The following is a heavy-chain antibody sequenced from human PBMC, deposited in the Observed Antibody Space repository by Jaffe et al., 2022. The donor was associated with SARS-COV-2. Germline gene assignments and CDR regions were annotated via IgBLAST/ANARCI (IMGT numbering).Heavy chain of an antibody. D-gene: IGHD2-2*01. CDR1: GFTFSSYA. Sequence: EVQLLESGGGLVQPGGSLRLSCAASGFTFSSYAMSWVRQAPGKGLEWVSAISGSGGSTYYADSVKGRFTISRDNSKNTLYLQMNSLRAEDTAVYYCAKYPAAIGGHTDWFDPWGQGTLVTVSS. V-gene: IGHV3-23*01. CDR3: AKYPAAIGGHTDWFDP. J-gene: IGHJ5*02. CDR2: ISGSGGST.